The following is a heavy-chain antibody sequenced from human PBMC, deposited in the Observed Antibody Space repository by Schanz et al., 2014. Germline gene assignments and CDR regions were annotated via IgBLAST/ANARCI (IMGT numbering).Heavy chain of an antibody. CDR2: ISSKGDMT. CDR3: ARDNRYYLFDY. J-gene: IGHJ4*02. V-gene: IGHV3-64*01. D-gene: IGHD3-16*02. Sequence: VQLVESGGGVVQPGGSLRLSCLASGFAFSSYGMNWLRQAPGKGLEYVSSISSKGDMTFYGNSVKGRFTISRDNSKNTLYLQSGSLSAEDTAVYFCARDNRYYLFDYWGQGALVTVSS. CDR1: GFAFSSYG.